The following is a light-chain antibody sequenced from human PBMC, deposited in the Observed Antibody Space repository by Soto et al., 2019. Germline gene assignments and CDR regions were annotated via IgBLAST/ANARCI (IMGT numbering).Light chain of an antibody. J-gene: IGKJ1*01. CDR1: QSVNSN. CDR2: GAS. Sequence: EIVMTQSPATLSVSPGERATLSCRASQSVNSNLAWYQQKPGQAPRLLIYGASTRATGIPARFSGTGSGTEFTLTISSLQSEEFAVYYCQQYNNWPLTFGQGTKVEIK. V-gene: IGKV3-15*01. CDR3: QQYNNWPLT.